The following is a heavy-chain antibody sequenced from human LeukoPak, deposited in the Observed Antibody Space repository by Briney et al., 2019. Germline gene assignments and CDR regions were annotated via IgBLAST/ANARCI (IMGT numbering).Heavy chain of an antibody. CDR2: ISGKNGKT. D-gene: IGHD3-10*01. Sequence: ASVKVSCKTSGYTFTSHGISWVRQAPGQGLEWLGWISGKNGKTNYAQKFQGRVTLTTEASTAYMELRSLKYDDTAVYFCARKYVYGSGTSSDVWGKGTTVIVSS. V-gene: IGHV1-18*01. J-gene: IGHJ6*04. CDR3: ARKYVYGSGTSSDV. CDR1: GYTFTSHG.